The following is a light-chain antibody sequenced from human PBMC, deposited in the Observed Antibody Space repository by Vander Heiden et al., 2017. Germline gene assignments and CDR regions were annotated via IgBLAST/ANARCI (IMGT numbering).Light chain of an antibody. J-gene: IGKJ1*01. CDR1: QGIRND. CDR3: LQDYSYPRT. Sequence: AVQLTQSPSSLSASVGDRVTITCRASQGIRNDLGWYQQKPGQAPKVLIYGASTLHSGVPSRFSGSGSGTDFVLTISGLQPEDSATYVCLQDYSYPRTFGQGTKVEIK. CDR2: GAS. V-gene: IGKV1-6*01.